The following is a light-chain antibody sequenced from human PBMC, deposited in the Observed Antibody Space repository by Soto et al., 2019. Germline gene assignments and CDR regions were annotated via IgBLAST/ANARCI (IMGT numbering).Light chain of an antibody. CDR1: QSISSW. Sequence: DIQMTQYPSTLSASVGDRVTITCRASQSISSWLAWYQQKPGKAPKLLIYKASSLESGVPSRFSGSGSGTEFTLTISSLQPDDFATYYCQQYNSYPYIFGQRTKVDIK. CDR3: QQYNSYPYI. V-gene: IGKV1-5*03. CDR2: KAS. J-gene: IGKJ2*01.